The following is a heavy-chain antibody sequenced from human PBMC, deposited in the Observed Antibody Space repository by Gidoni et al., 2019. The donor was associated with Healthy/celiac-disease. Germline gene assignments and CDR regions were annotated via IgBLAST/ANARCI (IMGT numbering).Heavy chain of an antibody. Sequence: EVQLLESGGGLVQPGGSLRLSCAASGFTFSSDAMRWVRQAPGKGLEWVSAISGSGGSTYYADYVKGRFTISRDNSKNTLYLQMNSLRAEDTAVYYCAKGRGEPSDYWGQGTLVTVSS. J-gene: IGHJ4*02. D-gene: IGHD4-17*01. CDR3: AKGRGEPSDY. CDR1: GFTFSSDA. CDR2: ISGSGGST. V-gene: IGHV3-23*01.